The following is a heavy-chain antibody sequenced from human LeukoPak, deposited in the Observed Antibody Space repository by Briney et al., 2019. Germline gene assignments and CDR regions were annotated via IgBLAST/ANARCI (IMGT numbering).Heavy chain of an antibody. J-gene: IGHJ4*02. CDR2: ISGSGGST. Sequence: GGSLRLACAASGFTFSSYAMSWVRQAPGKGLEWVSAISGSGGSTYYADSVKGRFTISRDNSKNTLYLQMNSLRAEDTAVYYCARDQSGDNSGLTDYWGQGTLVTVSS. V-gene: IGHV3-23*01. CDR1: GFTFSSYA. CDR3: ARDQSGDNSGLTDY. D-gene: IGHD3-22*01.